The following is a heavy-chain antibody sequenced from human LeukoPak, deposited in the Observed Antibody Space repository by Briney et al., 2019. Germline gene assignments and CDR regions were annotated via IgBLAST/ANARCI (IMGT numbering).Heavy chain of an antibody. CDR3: AREGAAAAYYFDY. Sequence: ASVKVSCKASGGTFSSYAISWVRQAPGQGLEWMGGIISIFGTANYAQKFQGRVTITADESTSTAYMELSSLRSEDTAVYYCAREGAAAAYYFDYWGQGTLVTVSS. V-gene: IGHV1-69*13. J-gene: IGHJ4*02. CDR2: IISIFGTA. CDR1: GGTFSSYA. D-gene: IGHD6-13*01.